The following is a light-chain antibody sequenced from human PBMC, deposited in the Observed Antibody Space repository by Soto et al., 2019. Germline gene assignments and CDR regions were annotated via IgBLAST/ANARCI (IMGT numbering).Light chain of an antibody. CDR3: DSYTSSSTRVI. V-gene: IGLV2-14*01. CDR1: SNDVVGYNY. CDR2: EVS. J-gene: IGLJ2*01. Sequence: QSALTQPASVSGSPGQSITISCTGTSNDVVGYNYVSWYQQHPGKAPKLMIYEVSNRPSGVSNRFSGSKSGNTASLTISGLQAEDEADYYCDSYTSSSTRVIFGGGTKLTVL.